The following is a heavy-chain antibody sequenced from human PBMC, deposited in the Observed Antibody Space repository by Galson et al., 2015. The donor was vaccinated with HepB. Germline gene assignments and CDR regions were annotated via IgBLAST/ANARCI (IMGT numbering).Heavy chain of an antibody. CDR3: ARWSSSREYYFDY. V-gene: IGHV3-21*01. D-gene: IGHD6-13*01. Sequence: SLRLSCAASGFTFSSYSMNWVRQAPGKGLEWVSSISSSSSYIYYADSVKGRFTISRDNAKNSLYLQMNSLRAEDTAVYYCARWSSSREYYFDYWGQGTLVTVSS. CDR1: GFTFSSYS. CDR2: ISSSSSYI. J-gene: IGHJ4*02.